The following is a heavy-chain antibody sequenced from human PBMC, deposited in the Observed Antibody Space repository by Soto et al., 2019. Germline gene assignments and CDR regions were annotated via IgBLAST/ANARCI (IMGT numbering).Heavy chain of an antibody. CDR2: IYYSTKT. V-gene: IGHV4-61*01. Sequence: QEQLQESGAGLVKPSETLSLTCTVSGASGSSDSYYWSWIRQPPGKGLEWIGYIYYSTKTNFNPSPKGRVAMCVDTSKNQFSLILSSVTTADTAVYYCASANIAAAGVVHLWGQGTLVTVSS. J-gene: IGHJ4*02. CDR1: GASGSSDSYY. CDR3: ASANIAAAGVVHL. D-gene: IGHD6-13*01.